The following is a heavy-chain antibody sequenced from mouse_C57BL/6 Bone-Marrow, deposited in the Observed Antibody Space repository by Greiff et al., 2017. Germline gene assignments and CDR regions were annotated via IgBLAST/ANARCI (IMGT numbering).Heavy chain of an antibody. CDR1: GYTFTSYW. CDR2: IDPSDSYT. Sequence: VQLQQPGAELVMPGASVKLSCKASGYTFTSYWMHWVKQRPGQGLEWIGEIDPSDSYTNYNQKFKGKSTLTVDKSSSTAYMQLSSLTSEDSEVYYCARNYGSLFAYWGQGTLVTVSA. J-gene: IGHJ3*01. V-gene: IGHV1-69*01. D-gene: IGHD1-1*01. CDR3: ARNYGSLFAY.